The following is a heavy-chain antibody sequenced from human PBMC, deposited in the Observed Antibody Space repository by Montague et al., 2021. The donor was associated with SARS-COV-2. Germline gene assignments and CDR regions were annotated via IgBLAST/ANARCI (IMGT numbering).Heavy chain of an antibody. J-gene: IGHJ4*02. V-gene: IGHV2-70*11. CDR1: GFSLSTSGMC. CDR3: AQTGIAVAGPGFDF. D-gene: IGHD6-19*01. Sequence: PALVKPTQTLTLTCTFSGFSLSTSGMCVSWIRQPPGKALEWLARIDWDDDKYYSPSLKTRLTISKDTSKNQVVLTMTNMDPVDTATYYCAQTGIAVAGPGFDFWGQGTLVTVSS. CDR2: IDWDDDK.